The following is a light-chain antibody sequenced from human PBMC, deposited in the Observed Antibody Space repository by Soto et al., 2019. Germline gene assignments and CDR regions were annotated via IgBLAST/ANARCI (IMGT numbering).Light chain of an antibody. CDR2: EVS. Sequence: QSALTQPLSASGSPGQSVTISCTGTSSDIGAYNYVSGYQQHPGKAPKLMIHEVSKRPSGVPDRFSGSKSGNTASLTVSGLQAEDEGDYYCSSYAGSNDRWVFGGGTKLTVL. J-gene: IGLJ3*02. CDR3: SSYAGSNDRWV. CDR1: SSDIGAYNY. V-gene: IGLV2-8*01.